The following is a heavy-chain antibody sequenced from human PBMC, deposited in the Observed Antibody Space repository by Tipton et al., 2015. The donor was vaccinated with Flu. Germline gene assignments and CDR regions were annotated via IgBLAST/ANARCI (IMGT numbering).Heavy chain of an antibody. CDR2: VHYSGST. CDR3: ARDDGDYGSESYHYYYGMDV. D-gene: IGHD3-10*01. J-gene: IGHJ6*02. V-gene: IGHV4-39*07. Sequence: TLSLTCTVSGGSISSSSYHWGWIRQPPGMGLEWIGSVHYSGSTYQNPSLESRVTISVDTSKNQFSLKLSSVTAADTAVYYCARDDGDYGSESYHYYYGMDVWGQGTTVTVSS. CDR1: GGSISSSSYH.